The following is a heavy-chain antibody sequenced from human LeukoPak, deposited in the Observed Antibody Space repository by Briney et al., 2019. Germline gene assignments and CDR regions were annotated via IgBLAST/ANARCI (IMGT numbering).Heavy chain of an antibody. CDR2: ISYDGSNK. J-gene: IGHJ6*02. D-gene: IGHD4-17*01. CDR3: ARDSHYGENYYYGMDV. V-gene: IGHV3-30-3*01. Sequence: PGRSLRLSCAASGFTFSSYAMHWVRQAPGKGLEWVAVISYDGSNKYYADSVKGRFTISRDNSKNTLYLQMNSLRAEDTAVYYCARDSHYGENYYYGMDVWGQGTTVTVSS. CDR1: GFTFSSYA.